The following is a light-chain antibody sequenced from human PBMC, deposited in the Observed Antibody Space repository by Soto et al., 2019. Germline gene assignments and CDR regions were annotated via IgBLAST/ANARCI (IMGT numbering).Light chain of an antibody. CDR1: STDFVSYNR. Sequence: QSALTQPPSVSGSPGQSVTISCTGTSTDFVSYNRVSWYQQPPGTAPKLIIYEASNRPSGVPDRFSGSKSGNTASLTISRLQAADEADYYCSLYTSENTYVFGNGTKVTVL. CDR2: EAS. CDR3: SLYTSENTYV. V-gene: IGLV2-18*01. J-gene: IGLJ1*01.